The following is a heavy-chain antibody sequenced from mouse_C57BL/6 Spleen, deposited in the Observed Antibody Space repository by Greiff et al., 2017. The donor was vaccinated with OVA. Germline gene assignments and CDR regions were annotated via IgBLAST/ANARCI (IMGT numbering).Heavy chain of an antibody. CDR1: GYSITSGYY. V-gene: IGHV3-6*01. CDR2: ISYDGSN. J-gene: IGHJ1*03. D-gene: IGHD2-1*01. Sequence: VQLKESGPGLVKPSQSLSLTCSVTGYSITSGYYWNWIRQVPGNKLEWMGYISYDGSNNYNPSLKNRISITRDTSKNQFFLKLNSVTTEDTATYYCASSYGNGWYFDVWGTGTTVTVSS. CDR3: ASSYGNGWYFDV.